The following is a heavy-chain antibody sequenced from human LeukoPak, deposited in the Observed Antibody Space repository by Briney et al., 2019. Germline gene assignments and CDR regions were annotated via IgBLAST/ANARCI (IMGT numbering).Heavy chain of an antibody. CDR2: NSRSGSTI. V-gene: IGHV3-11*01. J-gene: IGHJ4*02. D-gene: IGHD3-10*01. Sequence: GGSLRLSCAASVFTFSDYYMSWIRQAPGKGLEWVTYNSRSGSTIYSADSMNGLFTTTRDNAKNSLYLQMNSLRAEATAVYYCATGRYGSGSYYNYWGQGTLVTVSS. CDR1: VFTFSDYY. CDR3: ATGRYGSGSYYNY.